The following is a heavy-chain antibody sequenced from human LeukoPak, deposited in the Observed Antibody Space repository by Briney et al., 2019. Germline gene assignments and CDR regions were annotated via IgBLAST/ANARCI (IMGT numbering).Heavy chain of an antibody. CDR2: INHSGGT. CDR1: GGSFSGYY. V-gene: IGHV4-34*01. D-gene: IGHD3-10*01. Sequence: SETLSLTCAVYGGSFSGYYWSWIRQPPGKGLEWIGEINHSGGTNYNPSLKSRVTISVDTSKNQFSLKLSSVTAADTAVYYCARGQRSGYYYGSGPTRYWGQGTLVTVSS. CDR3: ARGQRSGYYYGSGPTRY. J-gene: IGHJ4*02.